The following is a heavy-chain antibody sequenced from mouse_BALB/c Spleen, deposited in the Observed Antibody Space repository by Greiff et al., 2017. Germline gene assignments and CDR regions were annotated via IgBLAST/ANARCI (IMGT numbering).Heavy chain of an antibody. Sequence: QVQLQQSGAELVKPGASVKLSCKASGYTFTSYYMYWVKQRPGQGLEWIGEINPSNGGTNFNEKFKSKATLTVDKSSSTAYMQLSSLTSEDSAVYYYTRSGGNYYFDYWGQGTTLTVSS. CDR2: INPSNGGT. D-gene: IGHD2-1*01. CDR1: GYTFTSYY. CDR3: TRSGGNYYFDY. V-gene: IGHV1S81*02. J-gene: IGHJ2*01.